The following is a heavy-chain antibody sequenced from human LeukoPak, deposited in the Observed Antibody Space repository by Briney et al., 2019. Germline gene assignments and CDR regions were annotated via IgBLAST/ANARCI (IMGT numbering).Heavy chain of an antibody. Sequence: GASVKVSCKASGYTFTSYYMHWVRQAPGQGREWMGIINPSGGSTSYAQKFQGRVTMTRDTSTSTVYMELSSLRSEDTAVYYCARAGAQWLATLYYFDYWGQGTLVTVSS. D-gene: IGHD6-19*01. CDR3: ARAGAQWLATLYYFDY. CDR2: INPSGGST. V-gene: IGHV1-46*01. CDR1: GYTFTSYY. J-gene: IGHJ4*02.